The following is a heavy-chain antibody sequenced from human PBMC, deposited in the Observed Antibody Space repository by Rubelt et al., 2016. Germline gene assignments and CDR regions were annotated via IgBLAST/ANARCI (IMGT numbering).Heavy chain of an antibody. V-gene: IGHV4-59*01. Sequence: QVQLQESGPGLVKPSETLSLTCTVSGGSIGSYYWTWIRQPPGKGLEWIGYIYYSDNSNYSPSLKSRVTISLDTSKNQFSLKVNSVTAADTAVYYCARSSNWDWYFDLWGRGTLVTVSS. CDR3: ARSSNWDWYFDL. CDR1: GGSIGSYY. J-gene: IGHJ2*01. D-gene: IGHD4-11*01. CDR2: IYYSDNS.